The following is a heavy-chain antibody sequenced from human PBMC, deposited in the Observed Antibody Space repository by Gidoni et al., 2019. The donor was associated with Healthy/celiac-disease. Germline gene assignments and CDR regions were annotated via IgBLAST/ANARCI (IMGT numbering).Heavy chain of an antibody. V-gene: IGHV1-69*01. Sequence: QVQLVQSGAEVKTPGSSVKVSCKAYGGTFSTYAISWVRQAPGQGIEWMGGISPIFCTANYAQKFQCRVTITADESTSTAYMELSSLRSEDTAVYYCARGHSYGYGTWLGAFDYWGQGTLVTVSS. CDR3: ARGHSYGYGTWLGAFDY. CDR1: GGTFSTYA. CDR2: ISPIFCTA. D-gene: IGHD5-18*01. J-gene: IGHJ4*02.